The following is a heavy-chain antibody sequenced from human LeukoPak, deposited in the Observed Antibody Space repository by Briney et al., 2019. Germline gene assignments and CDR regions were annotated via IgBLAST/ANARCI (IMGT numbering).Heavy chain of an antibody. Sequence: SETLSLTCAVYGGSFSGYYWSWIRQPPGKGLECIGEINHSGSTNYNPSLKSRVTISVDTSKNQFSLKLSSVTAADTAVYYCARSSRRSITMVRYYYYYGMDVWGQGTTVTVSS. CDR1: GGSFSGYY. CDR3: ARSSRRSITMVRYYYYYGMDV. D-gene: IGHD3-10*01. V-gene: IGHV4-34*01. J-gene: IGHJ6*02. CDR2: INHSGST.